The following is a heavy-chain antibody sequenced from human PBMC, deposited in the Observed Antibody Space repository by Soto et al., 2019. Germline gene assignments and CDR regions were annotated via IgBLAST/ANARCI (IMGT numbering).Heavy chain of an antibody. CDR2: INHSGRV. CDR3: STRAYDTNGYYRFDP. CDR1: GGCFSGHY. D-gene: IGHD3-22*01. J-gene: IGHJ5*01. V-gene: IGHV4-34*01. Sequence: DTVYLNCAVYGGCFSGHYWTWIRQSPGKGLEWIGDINHSGRVNYSPSLKSRVTISLDTSKNQSSLTLSAVTAADTAMYYCSTRAYDTNGYYRFDPWGQGTLVTVSS.